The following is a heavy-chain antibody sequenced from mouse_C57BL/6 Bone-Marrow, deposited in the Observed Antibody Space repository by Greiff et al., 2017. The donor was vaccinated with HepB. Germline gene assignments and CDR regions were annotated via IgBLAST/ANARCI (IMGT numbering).Heavy chain of an antibody. V-gene: IGHV14-4*01. Sequence: EVQRVESGAELVRPGASVKLSCTASGFNIKDDYMHWVKQRPEQGLEWIGWIDPENGDTEYASKFQGKATITADTSSNTAYLQLSSLTSEDTAVYYCTTVDSYYFDYWGQGTTLTVSS. J-gene: IGHJ2*01. CDR3: TTVDSYYFDY. CDR2: IDPENGDT. CDR1: GFNIKDDY.